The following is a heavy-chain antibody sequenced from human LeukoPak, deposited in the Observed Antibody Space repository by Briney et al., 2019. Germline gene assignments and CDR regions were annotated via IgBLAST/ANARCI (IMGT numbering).Heavy chain of an antibody. Sequence: GRSLRLSCAASGFSFSSYGMHWVRQAPGKGLEWVAVISYDGSNKYYADSVKGRFTISRDNSKNTLYLQMNSLRAEDTAVYYCAKGGYYDSSGYHGGMDVWGQGTTVTVSS. V-gene: IGHV3-30*18. J-gene: IGHJ6*02. CDR1: GFSFSSYG. CDR3: AKGGYYDSSGYHGGMDV. D-gene: IGHD3-22*01. CDR2: ISYDGSNK.